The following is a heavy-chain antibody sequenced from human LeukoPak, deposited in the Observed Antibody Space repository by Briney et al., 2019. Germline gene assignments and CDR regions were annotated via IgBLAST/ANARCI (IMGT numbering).Heavy chain of an antibody. V-gene: IGHV1-69*05. J-gene: IGHJ5*02. Sequence: ASVKVSCKASGGTFSSYAISWVRQAPGQGLEWMGGIIPIFGTANYAQKFQGRVTMTRDMSTSTVYMELSSLRSEDTAVYFCARDPPTDSSGYRFDPWGQGTLVTVSS. D-gene: IGHD3-22*01. CDR1: GGTFSSYA. CDR3: ARDPPTDSSGYRFDP. CDR2: IIPIFGTA.